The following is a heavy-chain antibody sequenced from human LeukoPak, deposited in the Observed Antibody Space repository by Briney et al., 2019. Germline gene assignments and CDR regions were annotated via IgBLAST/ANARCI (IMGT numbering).Heavy chain of an antibody. V-gene: IGHV4-34*01. CDR3: ARLIAAAGNGVDY. J-gene: IGHJ4*02. CDR2: INHSGST. D-gene: IGHD6-13*01. CDR1: GGSFSGYY. Sequence: TSETLSLTCAVYGGSFSGYYWSWIRQPPGKGLEWIGEINHSGSTNYNPSLKSRVTISVDTSKNQFSLKLSSVTAADTAVYYCARLIAAAGNGVDYWGQGTLVTVSS.